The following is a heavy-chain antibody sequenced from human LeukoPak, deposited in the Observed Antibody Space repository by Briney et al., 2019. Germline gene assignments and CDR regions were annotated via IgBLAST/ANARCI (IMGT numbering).Heavy chain of an antibody. J-gene: IGHJ4*02. V-gene: IGHV3-48*01. CDR2: ISSGSDTI. Sequence: PGGSLRLSCAASGFTLSSYSMSWVRQAPGEGLEWISFISSGSDTIYYADSVKGRFTISRDNAKNSLYLQMNSLGAEDTAVYYCARQDGTWGRTVYWGQGTLVTVSS. CDR3: ARQDGTWGRTVY. D-gene: IGHD1-1*01. CDR1: GFTLSSYS.